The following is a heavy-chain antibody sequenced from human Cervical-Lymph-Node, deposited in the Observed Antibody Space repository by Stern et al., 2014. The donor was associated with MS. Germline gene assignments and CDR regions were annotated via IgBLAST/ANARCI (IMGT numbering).Heavy chain of an antibody. J-gene: IGHJ4*02. Sequence: VQLGESGAEVKKPGASVKVSCKASGYSFTNYAMHWVRQAPGQRLEWMGWINAANGNTKYSQKFQGRVTITRDTSASTVYMELSSLRSEDTAVYYCARTSSWSFDKWGQGTLVTVSS. V-gene: IGHV1-3*01. CDR1: GYSFTNYA. CDR3: ARTSSWSFDK. D-gene: IGHD6-13*01. CDR2: INAANGNT.